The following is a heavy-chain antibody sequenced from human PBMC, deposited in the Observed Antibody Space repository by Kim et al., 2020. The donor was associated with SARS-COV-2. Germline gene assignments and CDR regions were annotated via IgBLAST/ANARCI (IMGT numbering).Heavy chain of an antibody. Sequence: KQTPSLKRRVTMSVDTSKNQFSLKLSSVTAADTAVYYCARRYTGTYYFDYWGQGTLVTVSS. D-gene: IGHD1-26*01. J-gene: IGHJ4*02. V-gene: IGHV4-59*08. CDR3: ARRYTGTYYFDY.